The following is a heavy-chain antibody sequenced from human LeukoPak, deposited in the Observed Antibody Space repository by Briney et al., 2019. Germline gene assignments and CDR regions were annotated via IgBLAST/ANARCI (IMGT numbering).Heavy chain of an antibody. D-gene: IGHD3-22*01. V-gene: IGHV1-18*01. CDR3: ARSLTRGYYYDSSGYYNWFDP. CDR1: GYTFTSYG. J-gene: IGHJ5*02. CDR2: ISAYNGNT. Sequence: ASVKVSCKASGYTFTSYGISWVRQAPGQGLEWMGWISAYNGNTNYAQKLQGRVTMTTDTSTSTAYMELRSLRSDDTAVYYCARSLTRGYYYDSSGYYNWFDPWGQGTPVTVSS.